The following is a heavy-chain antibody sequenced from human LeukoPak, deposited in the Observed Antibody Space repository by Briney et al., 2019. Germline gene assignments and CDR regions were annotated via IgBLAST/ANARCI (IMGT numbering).Heavy chain of an antibody. V-gene: IGHV3-30*18. CDR3: AKGSHYYDSGGYYIEY. CDR2: ISYDGSNQ. CDR1: GFTFSSYG. J-gene: IGHJ4*02. D-gene: IGHD3-22*01. Sequence: PGGSLRLSCAASGFTFSSYGMHWVRQAPGKGLEWVAVISYDGSNQYYAVSVKGRFTISRDNSMNTLYLQMNSLRPDDTAVYFCAKGSHYYDSGGYYIEYWGQGTLVAVSS.